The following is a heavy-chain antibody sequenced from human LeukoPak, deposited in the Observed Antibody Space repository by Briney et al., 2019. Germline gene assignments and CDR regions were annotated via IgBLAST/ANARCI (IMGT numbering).Heavy chain of an antibody. D-gene: IGHD2-15*01. CDR2: IYDSGST. CDR3: ARDCSGGSCYGAFDI. J-gene: IGHJ3*02. V-gene: IGHV4-30-4*01. Sequence: TSETLSLTCAVYSGSFSDYYWSWIRQPPGKGLEWIGYIYDSGSTYYNPSLKSRITISVDTSENRFSLKLSSVTATDTAVYYCARDCSGGSCYGAFDIWGQGTMVTVSS. CDR1: SGSFSDYY.